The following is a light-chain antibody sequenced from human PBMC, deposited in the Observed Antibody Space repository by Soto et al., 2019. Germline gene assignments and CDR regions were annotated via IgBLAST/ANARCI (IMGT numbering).Light chain of an antibody. CDR3: QQYGSLPIT. V-gene: IGKV1-33*01. J-gene: IGKJ5*01. CDR2: DAS. CDR1: QDIGNF. Sequence: DIQMTQSPSSLSASIGDRVTISCQASQDIGNFLNWCQQKPGKAPYLLIYDASNLDTGVSSRFSGRGSGRQFSIAITSLQPDDVATYFCQQYGSLPITFGQGTRLDIK.